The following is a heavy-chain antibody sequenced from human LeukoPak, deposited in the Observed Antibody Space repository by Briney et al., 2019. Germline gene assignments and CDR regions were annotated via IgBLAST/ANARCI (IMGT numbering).Heavy chain of an antibody. CDR2: IYYSGST. D-gene: IGHD2-2*01. V-gene: IGHV4-30-4*08. CDR1: GGSISSGDYY. Sequence: SQTLSLTCTVSGGSISSGDYYWSWIRQPPGKGLEWIGYIYYSGSTYYNPSLKSRVTISVDTSKNQFSLKLSSVTAADTAVYYCAGIYCSSTSCYHFDYWGQGTLVTVSS. J-gene: IGHJ4*02. CDR3: AGIYCSSTSCYHFDY.